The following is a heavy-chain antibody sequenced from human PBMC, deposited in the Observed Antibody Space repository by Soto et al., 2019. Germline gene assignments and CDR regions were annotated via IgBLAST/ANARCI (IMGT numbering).Heavy chain of an antibody. CDR3: AHSSCSGGSCYGGWFDP. J-gene: IGHJ5*02. CDR2: IYWDDDK. D-gene: IGHD2-15*01. CDR1: GLSLSTSGVG. Sequence: QITLKESGPTLVKPTQTLTLTCTFSGLSLSTSGVGVGWIRQPPGKALEWLALIYWDDDKRYSPSLKSRLTITKDTSKTQVVLTMTNMDPVDTATYYCAHSSCSGGSCYGGWFDPWGQGTLVTVSS. V-gene: IGHV2-5*02.